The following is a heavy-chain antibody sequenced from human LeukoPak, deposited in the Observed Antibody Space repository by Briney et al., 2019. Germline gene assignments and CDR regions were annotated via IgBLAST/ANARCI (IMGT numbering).Heavy chain of an antibody. CDR1: GYTFTSYG. J-gene: IGHJ4*02. Sequence: ASEKVSCKASGYTFTSYGISWVRQAPGQGLEWMGWISAYNGNTNYAQKLQGRVTMTTDTSTSTAYMELRSLRSDDTAVYYCARDEYYYDSSGYPPFDYWGQGTLVTVSS. CDR2: ISAYNGNT. V-gene: IGHV1-18*01. D-gene: IGHD3-22*01. CDR3: ARDEYYYDSSGYPPFDY.